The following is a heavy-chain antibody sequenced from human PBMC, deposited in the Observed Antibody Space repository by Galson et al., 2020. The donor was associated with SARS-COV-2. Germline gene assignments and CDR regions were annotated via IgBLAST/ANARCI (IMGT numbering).Heavy chain of an antibody. CDR2: ISSSSSYI. CDR1: GFTFSSYS. V-gene: IGHV3-21*01. J-gene: IGHJ4*02. Sequence: GGSLRLSCAASGFTFSSYSMNWVRQAPGKGLEWVSSISSSSSYIYYADSVKGRFTISRDNAKNSLYLQMNSLRAEDTAVYYCAREGCSGGSCYEMTGYFDYWGQGTLVTVSS. D-gene: IGHD2-15*01. CDR3: AREGCSGGSCYEMTGYFDY.